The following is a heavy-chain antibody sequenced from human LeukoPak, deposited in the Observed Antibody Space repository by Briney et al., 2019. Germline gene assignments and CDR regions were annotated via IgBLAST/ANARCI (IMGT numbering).Heavy chain of an antibody. D-gene: IGHD2-2*01. CDR3: AREVSYCSSTSCSDAFDI. Sequence: ASVTVSCTASGYTFTSYAMHWVRQAPGQRLEWMGWINAGNGNTKYSQKFQGRVTITRDTSASTAYMELSSLRSEDTAVYYCAREVSYCSSTSCSDAFDIWGQGTKVTVSS. CDR1: GYTFTSYA. V-gene: IGHV1-3*01. J-gene: IGHJ3*02. CDR2: INAGNGNT.